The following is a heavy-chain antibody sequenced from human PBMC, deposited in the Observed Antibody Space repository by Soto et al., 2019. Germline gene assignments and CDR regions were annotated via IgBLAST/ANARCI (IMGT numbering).Heavy chain of an antibody. J-gene: IGHJ1*01. V-gene: IGHV2-5*02. CDR2: IYWDDDK. D-gene: IGHD6-13*01. CDR3: AHKVLRYSSSQVYFPH. CDR1: GFSLSTSGVG. Sequence: QITLKESGPTLVKPTQTLTLTCTFSGFSLSTSGVGVGWIRQPPGKALEWLALIYWDDDKRYSPSLKSRLTITKDTSNNQVVLTMTKMDPVDTATYYCAHKVLRYSSSQVYFPHWGQGTLVTVSS.